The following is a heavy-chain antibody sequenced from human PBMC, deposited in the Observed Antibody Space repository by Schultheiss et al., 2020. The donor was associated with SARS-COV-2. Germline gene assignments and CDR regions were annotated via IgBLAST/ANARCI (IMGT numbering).Heavy chain of an antibody. CDR3: TRRPYMYG. CDR1: GFTFSNAW. V-gene: IGHV3-15*07. J-gene: IGHJ4*02. Sequence: GGSLRLSCAASGFTFSNAWMNWVRQPPGKGLEWVGRIKSLSEGGTVDYAAPVKGRFAISRDDSKNTVYLQLNSLKTEDTAVYYCTRRPYMYGWGQGTLVTVSS. CDR2: IKSLSEGGTV. D-gene: IGHD5-18*01.